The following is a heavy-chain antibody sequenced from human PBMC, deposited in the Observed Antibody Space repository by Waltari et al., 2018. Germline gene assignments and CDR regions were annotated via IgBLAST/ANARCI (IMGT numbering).Heavy chain of an antibody. D-gene: IGHD2-21*01. V-gene: IGHV4-39*01. J-gene: IGHJ4*02. CDR1: GGSISSSLYF. Sequence: QLQLQESGPGLVKPSETLSLTCPVSGGSISSSLYFWGWIRQPPGKGLEWIGSLNYGGSTYYNASLRSRVTISLDTSKNQFSLKVNSVTAADTAVYYCARHEAYTTRDYWGQGTLVTVSS. CDR3: ARHEAYTTRDY. CDR2: LNYGGST.